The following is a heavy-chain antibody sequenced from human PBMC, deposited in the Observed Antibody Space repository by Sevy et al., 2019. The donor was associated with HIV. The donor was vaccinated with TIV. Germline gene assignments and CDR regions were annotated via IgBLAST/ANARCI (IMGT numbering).Heavy chain of an antibody. J-gene: IGHJ4*02. CDR3: AKREQWPAGLDY. D-gene: IGHD6-19*01. CDR2: ISGSGGSI. Sequence: GGSLRLSCAASGFTFSSYAMSWVRQAPGKGLEWVSAISGSGGSIYYADSVKGRFTISRDNSKNTLYLQMNDLRAEDTAVYYCAKREQWPAGLDYWGQGTLVTVSS. V-gene: IGHV3-23*01. CDR1: GFTFSSYA.